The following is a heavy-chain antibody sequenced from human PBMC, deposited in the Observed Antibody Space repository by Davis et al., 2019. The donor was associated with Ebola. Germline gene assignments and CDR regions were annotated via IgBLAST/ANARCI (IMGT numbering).Heavy chain of an antibody. V-gene: IGHV3-9*01. CDR3: AKNRDSWASQR. D-gene: IGHD6-13*01. CDR2: INENSASI. J-gene: IGHJ1*01. Sequence: PGGSLRLSCAASGFTLANSVMHWVRQAPGKGLEWVATINENSASIGYADSVRGRFTISRDNAKNSLSLQMNSLRADDTALYYCAKNRDSWASQRWGQGTLVTVSS. CDR1: GFTLANSV.